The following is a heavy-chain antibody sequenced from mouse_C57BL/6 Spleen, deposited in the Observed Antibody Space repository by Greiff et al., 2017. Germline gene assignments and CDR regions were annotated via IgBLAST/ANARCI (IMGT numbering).Heavy chain of an antibody. Sequence: VQLQQPGAELVKPGASVKLSCKASGYTFTSYWMHWVKQRPGQGLEWIGMIHPNSGSTNYNEKFKSQATLTVDKSSSTAYMQLSSLTSEDSAVYYCARRDDGYYFYYAMDYWGQGTSVTVSS. CDR3: ARRDDGYYFYYAMDY. D-gene: IGHD2-3*01. CDR2: IHPNSGST. J-gene: IGHJ4*01. V-gene: IGHV1-64*01. CDR1: GYTFTSYW.